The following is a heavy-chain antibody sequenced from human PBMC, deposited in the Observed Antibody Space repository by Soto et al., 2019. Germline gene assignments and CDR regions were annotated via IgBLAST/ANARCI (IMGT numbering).Heavy chain of an antibody. CDR2: ISYDGSNK. D-gene: IGHD2-2*01. CDR3: ARGGEDIVLVPAAMRSRGAFDI. J-gene: IGHJ3*02. V-gene: IGHV3-30*03. CDR1: GFTFSSYG. Sequence: GGSLRLSCAASGFTFSSYGMHWVRQAPGKGLEWVAVISYDGSNKYYADSVKGRFTISRDNSKNTLYLQMNSLRAEDTAVYYCARGGEDIVLVPAAMRSRGAFDIWGQGTMVTVSS.